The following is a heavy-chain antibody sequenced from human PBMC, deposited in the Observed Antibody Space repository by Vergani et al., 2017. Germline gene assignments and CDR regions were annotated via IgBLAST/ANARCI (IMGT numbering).Heavy chain of an antibody. D-gene: IGHD3-16*01. CDR3: AKHFRGWGIDY. J-gene: IGHJ4*02. CDR2: IQFDGSNQ. Sequence: QVQLVASGGGVVQRGGSLRLSCATSGFTLSNYDMQWIRQGPGKGLEFVAFIQFDGSNQYYADSVKGRFTLSRDFSKNTLYLQMNSRRTDDTATYYCAKHFRGWGIDYWGQGTQVIVSS. CDR1: GFTLSNYD. V-gene: IGHV3-30*02.